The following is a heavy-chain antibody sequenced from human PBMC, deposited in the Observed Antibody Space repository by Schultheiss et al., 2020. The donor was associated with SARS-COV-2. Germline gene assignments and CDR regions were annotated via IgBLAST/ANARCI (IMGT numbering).Heavy chain of an antibody. D-gene: IGHD3-16*02. CDR2: IGTAGDP. CDR1: GFTFSSYD. CDR3: ARVLFGTLIALDY. J-gene: IGHJ4*02. V-gene: IGHV3-13*05. Sequence: GGSLRLSCAASGFTFSSYDMHWVRQATGKGLEWVSAIGTAGDPYYPGSVKGRFTISRENAKNSLYLQMNSLRAGDTAVYYCARVLFGTLIALDYWGQGTLVTVSS.